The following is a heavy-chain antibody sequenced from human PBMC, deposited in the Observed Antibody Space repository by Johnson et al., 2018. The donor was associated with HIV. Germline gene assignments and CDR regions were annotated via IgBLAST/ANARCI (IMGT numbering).Heavy chain of an antibody. D-gene: IGHD1-26*01. V-gene: IGHV3-13*01. J-gene: IGHJ3*02. Sequence: EQLVESGGGLVQPGGSLRLSCAASGFTFSMYDIHWVRQTTGKGLEWVSGIGIAGDTYYIDSVKGRFTISRDNAKNSLYLQMSSLKAEDTAVYYSWGLVGAYDAFDIWGQGTMVIVSA. CDR2: IGIAGDT. CDR1: GFTFSMYD. CDR3: WGLVGAYDAFDI.